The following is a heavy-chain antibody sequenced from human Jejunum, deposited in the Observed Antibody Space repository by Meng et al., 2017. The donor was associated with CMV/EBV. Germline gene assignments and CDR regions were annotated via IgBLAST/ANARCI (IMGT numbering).Heavy chain of an antibody. V-gene: IGHV3-30*02. J-gene: IGHJ4*02. CDR3: ARVGLKYSMAAEGFDY. D-gene: IGHD5-12*01. CDR2: IRYDGSST. CDR1: GFNLNSYG. Sequence: QVQLVESGGGVVQPGEXXGRSCAACGFNLNSYGMHWVRQAPGKGMEWVAFIRYDGSSTYYADSVKGRFTISRDNSKNTLYVQMNTLRPEDMAVYYCARVGLKYSMAAEGFDYWGQGTLVTVSS.